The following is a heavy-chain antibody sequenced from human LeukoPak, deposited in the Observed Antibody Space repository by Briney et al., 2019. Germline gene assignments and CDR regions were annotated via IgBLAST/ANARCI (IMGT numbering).Heavy chain of an antibody. J-gene: IGHJ4*02. CDR3: AKEGLYDFWSGYSFYIDY. Sequence: GGSLRLSCAASGFTFSSYAMSWVRQAPGKGLEWVSAISGSGDSTYYADSVKGRFTISRDNSKITLYLQMNSLRAEDTAVYYCAKEGLYDFWSGYSFYIDYWGQGTLVTVSS. V-gene: IGHV3-23*01. D-gene: IGHD3-3*01. CDR2: ISGSGDST. CDR1: GFTFSSYA.